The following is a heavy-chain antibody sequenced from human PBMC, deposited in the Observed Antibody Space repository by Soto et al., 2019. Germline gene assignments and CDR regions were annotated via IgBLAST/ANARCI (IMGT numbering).Heavy chain of an antibody. V-gene: IGHV4-34*01. CDR1: GGSISGHY. D-gene: IGHD3-10*01. CDR2: INHSGRT. CDR3: ARGVVKRSRGVIWTKGWFDP. J-gene: IGHJ5*02. Sequence: SETLSLTCAVYGGSISGHYWNWIRQPPGKGLEWIGEINHSGRTNYNPSLKSRVTISVDTSKNQFSLKLSSVTAADTAVYYCARGVVKRSRGVIWTKGWFDPWGQGTLVTVS.